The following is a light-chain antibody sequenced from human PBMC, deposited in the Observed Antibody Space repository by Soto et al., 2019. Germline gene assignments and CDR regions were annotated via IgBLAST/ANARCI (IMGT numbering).Light chain of an antibody. V-gene: IGKV3-20*01. CDR3: QNHGTT. CDR2: AAS. CDR1: RSVSNY. J-gene: IGKJ1*01. Sequence: ENVLTQTPATLSLSPGERATLSCRASRSVSNYVAWYQQKPGQAPRLLIYAASSRATGIPDRFSGGGSGTDFTLTISRLDPEDSAVHHCQNHGTTFGQGTKVDI.